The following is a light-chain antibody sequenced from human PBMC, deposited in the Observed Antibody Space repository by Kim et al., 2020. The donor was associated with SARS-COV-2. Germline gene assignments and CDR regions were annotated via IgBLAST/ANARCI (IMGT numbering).Light chain of an antibody. V-gene: IGLV2-14*04. CDR1: SSDVGGYNY. J-gene: IGLJ2*01. Sequence: GQSITISCTGTSSDVGGYNYVSWYQQFPGKAPKLMIYDVSKRPSGVSNRFSGSKSGSTASLTISGLQAEDEADYYCSSYTTSSTVVFGGGTQLTVL. CDR2: DVS. CDR3: SSYTTSSTVV.